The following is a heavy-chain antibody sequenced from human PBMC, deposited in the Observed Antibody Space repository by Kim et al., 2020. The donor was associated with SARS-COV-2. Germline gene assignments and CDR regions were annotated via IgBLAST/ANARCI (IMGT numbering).Heavy chain of an antibody. CDR2: IYYSGST. J-gene: IGHJ3*02. D-gene: IGHD2-15*01. CDR3: ARAATNVVVVAATVVAFDI. Sequence: SGTLSLTCTVSGGSISSGGYYWSWIRQHPGKGLEWIGYIYYSGSTYYNPSLKSRVTISVDTSKNQFSLKLSSVTAADTAVYYCARAATNVVVVAATVVAFDIWGQGTMVTVSS. V-gene: IGHV4-31*03. CDR1: GGSISSGGYY.